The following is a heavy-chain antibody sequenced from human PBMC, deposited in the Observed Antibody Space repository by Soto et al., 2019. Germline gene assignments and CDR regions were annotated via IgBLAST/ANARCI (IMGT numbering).Heavy chain of an antibody. CDR3: TTDLNGGFDY. Sequence: WGSLRLSCAASGFAFINAWMIFFRQAPGKGLEWVGRIKSETDGETTDYVAPVKGRFTISRDDSKNTLYLQMNSLKIEDTAVYYCTTDLNGGFDYWGRGTLVTVSS. CDR2: IKSETDGETT. CDR1: GFAFINAW. V-gene: IGHV3-15*01. D-gene: IGHD2-8*01. J-gene: IGHJ4*02.